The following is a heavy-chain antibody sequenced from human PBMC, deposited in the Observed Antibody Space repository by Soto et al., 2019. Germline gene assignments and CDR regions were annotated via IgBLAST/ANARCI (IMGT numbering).Heavy chain of an antibody. Sequence: DVQLLPSGGGLVQPGGSLRLSCAASGLNFRNYAMTWVRQLPANVLQWVSGISGSVGSTYYADSVKGRFTISRDNSKNTRYLQMNVLRAADTALYYCVKDLTDCYNYFDSWGQGTLVTVSS. CDR2: ISGSVGST. CDR1: GLNFRNYA. CDR3: VKDLTDCYNYFDS. D-gene: IGHD2-21*01. V-gene: IGHV3-23*01. J-gene: IGHJ4*02.